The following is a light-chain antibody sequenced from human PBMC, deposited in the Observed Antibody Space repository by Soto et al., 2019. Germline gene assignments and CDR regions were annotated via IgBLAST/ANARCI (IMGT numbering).Light chain of an antibody. J-gene: IGLJ2*01. CDR2: HTT. Sequence: QAVVTQEPSLTVSPGGTVTLTCGSSTGAVTSGHSPYWIQQKPGQVPRTLIYHTTNKESWTPVRFSGSLLGGKAALTLSGAQSEDEAYYYCLLIYSGVAIFGGVTKLTVL. V-gene: IGLV7-46*01. CDR3: LLIYSGVAI. CDR1: TGAVTSGHS.